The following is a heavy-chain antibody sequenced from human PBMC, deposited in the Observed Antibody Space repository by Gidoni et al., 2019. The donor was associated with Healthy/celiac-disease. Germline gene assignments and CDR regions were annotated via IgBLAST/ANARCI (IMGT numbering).Heavy chain of an antibody. Sequence: EVQLVESGGGLVQPGGSLRLSCSASGFPFSSYAMHWVRQAPGKGLKYVSAISSNGGSTYYADSVKGRFTISRDNSKNTLYLQMSSLRAEDTAVYYCVKAYTEGLRYFDWLLDYWGQGTLVTVSS. CDR2: ISSNGGST. CDR3: VKAYTEGLRYFDWLLDY. V-gene: IGHV3-64D*06. J-gene: IGHJ4*02. D-gene: IGHD3-9*01. CDR1: GFPFSSYA.